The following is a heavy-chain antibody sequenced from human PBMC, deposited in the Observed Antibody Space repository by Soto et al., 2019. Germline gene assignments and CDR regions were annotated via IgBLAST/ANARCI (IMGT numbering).Heavy chain of an antibody. CDR1: GYAISNGDY. D-gene: IGHD3-9*01. Sequence: LSLTCAVSGYAISNGDYWGWIRQAPGKGLEWIGSVYYSGSTHYEPSLRGRIAISVDTLKNQLSLRLTSVTAAGTAMYFCARNISTYFDSWGQGIPVTAPQ. V-gene: IGHV4-38-2*01. J-gene: IGHJ4*02. CDR2: VYYSGST. CDR3: ARNISTYFDS.